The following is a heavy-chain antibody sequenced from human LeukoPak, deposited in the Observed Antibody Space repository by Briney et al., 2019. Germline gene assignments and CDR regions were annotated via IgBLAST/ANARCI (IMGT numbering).Heavy chain of an antibody. J-gene: IGHJ6*02. CDR3: AKGPRLGSYHYSGMDV. Sequence: PSETLSLTCTVSGGSISSYYWNWIRQPPGKGLEWIGYIYYSGSTDYNPSLKSRVTISVDTTKNQFSLKVSSVTAADTAVYYCAKGPRLGSYHYSGMDVWGQGTTVTVSS. CDR2: IYYSGST. V-gene: IGHV4-59*01. D-gene: IGHD3-16*01. CDR1: GGSISSYY.